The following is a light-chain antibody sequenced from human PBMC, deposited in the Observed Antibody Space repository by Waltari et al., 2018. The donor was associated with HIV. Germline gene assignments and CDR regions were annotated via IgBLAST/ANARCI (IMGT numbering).Light chain of an antibody. CDR2: DTS. CDR3: LLSYSGTRPWV. Sequence: QAVVTQEPSLTVSPGGTVTLTCGSSTGAVTSGHYPYWFQPKPGQAPRTLIFDTSNKHSCTPARFSGSLLGVKAALTLSGAQPEDEAEYYCLLSYSGTRPWVFGGGTKLTVL. V-gene: IGLV7-46*01. J-gene: IGLJ3*02. CDR1: TGAVTSGHY.